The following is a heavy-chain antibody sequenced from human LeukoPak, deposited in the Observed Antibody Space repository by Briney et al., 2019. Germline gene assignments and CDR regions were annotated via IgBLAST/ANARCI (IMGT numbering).Heavy chain of an antibody. Sequence: LPGGSLRLSCAASGFTFSSYAMSWVRQAPGKGLEWVSAISGSGGSTYYADSVKGRFTISRDNAKNSLYLQMNSLRAEDTAVYYCARVLRSSWGRHFDYWGQGTLVTVSS. V-gene: IGHV3-23*01. CDR2: ISGSGGST. CDR3: ARVLRSSWGRHFDY. J-gene: IGHJ4*02. D-gene: IGHD6-6*01. CDR1: GFTFSSYA.